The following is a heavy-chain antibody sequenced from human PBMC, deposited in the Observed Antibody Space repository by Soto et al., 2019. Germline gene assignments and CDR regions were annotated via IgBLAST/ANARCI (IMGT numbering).Heavy chain of an antibody. D-gene: IGHD6-13*01. Sequence: QLQLQESGPGLVKPAETLSLTCTVSGGSISSSDYWWGWIRQPPGKGLEWIGSIYYTGRTNYNPSSKSRVIISVDTSKNQFSLRLSSVTAADTAVYYCARQIGRGSWSLDHWGQGTLVTVSS. CDR2: IYYTGRT. V-gene: IGHV4-39*01. CDR3: ARQIGRGSWSLDH. CDR1: GGSISSSDYW. J-gene: IGHJ4*02.